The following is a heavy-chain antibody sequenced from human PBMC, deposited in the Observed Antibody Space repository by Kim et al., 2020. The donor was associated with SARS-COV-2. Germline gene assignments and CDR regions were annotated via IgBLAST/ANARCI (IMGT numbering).Heavy chain of an antibody. Sequence: SETLSLTCTVSGGSISSYYWSWIRQPPGKGLEWIGYIYYSGSTNYNPSLKSRVTISVDTSKNQFSLKLSSVTAADTAVYYCARDSSGWYFRRSGMDVWGQGTTVTVSS. CDR3: ARDSSGWYFRRSGMDV. CDR2: IYYSGST. D-gene: IGHD6-19*01. CDR1: GGSISSYY. V-gene: IGHV4-59*01. J-gene: IGHJ6*02.